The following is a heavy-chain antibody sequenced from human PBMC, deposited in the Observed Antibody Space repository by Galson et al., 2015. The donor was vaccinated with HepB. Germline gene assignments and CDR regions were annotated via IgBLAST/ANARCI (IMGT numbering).Heavy chain of an antibody. V-gene: IGHV3-23*01. Sequence: RLSCEASGGTFANYVRTWVQKSPGKGLEGGTSISGSGGSTYYRGSFKGRFTISRDNSKNTVYLQMKSLRADDTAVYYCAKVSGSNWCLPHHFDSWGQVHLDTFSS. CDR3: AKVSGSNWCLPHHFDS. CDR2: ISGSGGST. D-gene: IGHD6-13*01. J-gene: IGHJ4*02. CDR1: GGTFANYV.